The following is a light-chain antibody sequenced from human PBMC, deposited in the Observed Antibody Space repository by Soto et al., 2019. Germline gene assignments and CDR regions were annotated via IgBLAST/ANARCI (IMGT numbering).Light chain of an antibody. Sequence: QSVLTQPASVSGSPGQSITISCTGTSSDIGSYDYVSWYQQHPGKAPNLIIYEVTDRPSGVSNRFSGSKSGNTASLTISGLQAEDEADYYCSSYGSTNTYVFGSGTKVTVL. V-gene: IGLV2-14*01. CDR1: SSDIGSYDY. J-gene: IGLJ1*01. CDR2: EVT. CDR3: SSYGSTNTYV.